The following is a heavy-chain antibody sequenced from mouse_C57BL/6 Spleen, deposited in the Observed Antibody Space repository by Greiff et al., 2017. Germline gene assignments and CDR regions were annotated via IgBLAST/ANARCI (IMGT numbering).Heavy chain of an antibody. CDR3: ARENDVCYAMDY. CDR1: GYTFTSYW. J-gene: IGHJ4*01. V-gene: IGHV1-55*01. CDR2: IYPSGGGT. D-gene: IGHD2-12*01. Sequence: QVQLQQPGAELVKPGASVKMSCKASGYTFTSYWITWVKQRPVQGLEWIGDIYPSGGGTHYNQKFKGKATLTVDTSSSTAYMQLSSLTSEDSAVYYCARENDVCYAMDYWGQGTSVTVSS.